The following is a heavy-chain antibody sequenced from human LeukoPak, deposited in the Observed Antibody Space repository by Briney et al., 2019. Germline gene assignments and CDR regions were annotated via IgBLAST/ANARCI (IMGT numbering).Heavy chain of an antibody. CDR1: GFTFSSYA. D-gene: IGHD6-13*01. Sequence: GGSLRLACAASGFTFSSYAMSWVRQAPGMWLEWVSAISASGGSTYYADSVKGRFTISRDNSKSTLYLQMNTLRAEDTAVYYCAKRIAAAGPYFDYWGQGTLVTVSS. CDR3: AKRIAAAGPYFDY. V-gene: IGHV3-23*01. J-gene: IGHJ4*02. CDR2: ISASGGST.